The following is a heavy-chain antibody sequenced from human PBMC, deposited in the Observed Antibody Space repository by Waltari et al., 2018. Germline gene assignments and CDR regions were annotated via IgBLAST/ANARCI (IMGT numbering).Heavy chain of an antibody. D-gene: IGHD2-21*02. Sequence: EVQLVQSGAEVKKPGESLQISCKGPGYSFTTSWTAWLRHMPGKGLEGMGIIYPGDSDTRYSPSFQGQVTISADKSINTAYLQWSSLKASDTAMYYCARQETAIRGGAGDYWGQGTLVTVSS. CDR1: GYSFTTSW. J-gene: IGHJ4*02. CDR2: IYPGDSDT. CDR3: ARQETAIRGGAGDY. V-gene: IGHV5-51*01.